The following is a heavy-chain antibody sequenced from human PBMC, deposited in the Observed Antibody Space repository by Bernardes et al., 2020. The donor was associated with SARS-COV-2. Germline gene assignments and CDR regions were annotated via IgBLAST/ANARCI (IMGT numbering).Heavy chain of an antibody. J-gene: IGHJ4*02. CDR2: LYYSGST. V-gene: IGHV4-59*01. CDR1: GASIDSSY. Sequence: SETLSLTCTVSGASIDSSYWTWVRQPPGRGLEWIGILYYSGSTSYSPSLRTRVTMSIDTSKSQFSLRLRSVTAADTAVYYCARVFTVTRFDYWGQGALVTVTS. D-gene: IGHD4-17*01. CDR3: ARVFTVTRFDY.